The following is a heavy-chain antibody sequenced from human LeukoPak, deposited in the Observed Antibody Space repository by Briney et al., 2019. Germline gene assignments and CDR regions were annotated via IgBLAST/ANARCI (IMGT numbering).Heavy chain of an antibody. CDR2: ISGSGGSP. CDR1: GFTFSSYG. V-gene: IGHV3-23*01. Sequence: GGSLRLSCAASGFTFSSYGMSWVRQPPGKGLEWVSAISGSGGSPYYADSVKGRFTISRDNSKNTLYLQMNSLRAEDTAVYYCAKFPLGGYSYGSDYWGQGTLVTVSS. D-gene: IGHD5-18*01. J-gene: IGHJ4*02. CDR3: AKFPLGGYSYGSDY.